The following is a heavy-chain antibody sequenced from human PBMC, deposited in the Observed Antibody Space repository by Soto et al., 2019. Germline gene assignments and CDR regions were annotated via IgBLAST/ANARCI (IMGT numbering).Heavy chain of an antibody. CDR1: GYSFTNYW. Sequence: EVQLVQSGAEVKKPGESLRISCKGSGYSFTNYWISWVRQMPGKGLEWMGRIDPTDSYTDYSPSFQGHVTISVDKSIGTAYLQWSSLKASDTAMYYCARRVPQITDNFDIWGQGTMVTVSS. CDR3: ARRVPQITDNFDI. J-gene: IGHJ3*02. D-gene: IGHD1-20*01. V-gene: IGHV5-10-1*03. CDR2: IDPTDSYT.